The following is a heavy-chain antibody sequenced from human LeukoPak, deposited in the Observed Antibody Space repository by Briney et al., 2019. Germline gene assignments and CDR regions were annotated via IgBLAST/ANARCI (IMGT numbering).Heavy chain of an antibody. J-gene: IGHJ6*02. D-gene: IGHD3-3*01. V-gene: IGHV3-33*06. CDR1: GFTFNYYG. Sequence: GGSLRLSCAASGFTFNYYGMHWVRQAPGKGLEWVAVIWYDGSNKYYADSVKGRFTISRDNSKNTLYLQMNSLRAEDTAVYYCAKAPDYDFWSGYWRDYYYYGMDVWGQGTTVTVSS. CDR3: AKAPDYDFWSGYWRDYYYYGMDV. CDR2: IWYDGSNK.